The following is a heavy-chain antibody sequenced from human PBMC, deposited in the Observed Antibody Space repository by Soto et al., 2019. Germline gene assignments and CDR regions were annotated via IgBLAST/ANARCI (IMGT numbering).Heavy chain of an antibody. CDR1: GFTFSSYA. J-gene: IGHJ2*01. CDR3: AKRSSGWYFDL. V-gene: IGHV3-23*01. D-gene: IGHD6-19*01. CDR2: ISGSGGST. Sequence: EVQLLESGGGLVQPGGSLRLSCAASGFTFSSYAMSWVRQAPGKGLKWVSVISGSGGSTYYANSVKGRFTISRDNSKNTLYLQMNSLRTEDTAVYYCAKRSSGWYFDLWGRGTLVTVSS.